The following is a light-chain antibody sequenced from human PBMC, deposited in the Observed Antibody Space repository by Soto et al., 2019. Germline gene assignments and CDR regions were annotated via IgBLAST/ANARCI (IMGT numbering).Light chain of an antibody. CDR3: HHATA. J-gene: IGKJ1*01. CDR1: QSISNNY. V-gene: IGKV3-20*01. Sequence: EIVLTQSPGTLSLSPGERATLSCRASQSISNNYLAWYQQRPGQAHRLLIYGVSSRATGIADRFSGSGSGTDFTLTISRLEPADVAMYYGHHATAFGQGTRVEI. CDR2: GVS.